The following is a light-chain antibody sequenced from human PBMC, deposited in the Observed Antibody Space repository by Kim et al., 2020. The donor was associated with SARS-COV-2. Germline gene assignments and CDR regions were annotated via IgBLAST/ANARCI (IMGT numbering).Light chain of an antibody. CDR1: KLGDKY. CDR2: QDS. V-gene: IGLV3-1*01. J-gene: IGLJ2*01. Sequence: SYELTQPPSVSGSPGQTASITCSGDKLGDKYACWYQQKPGQSPVLVIYQDSKRPSGIPERFSGSNSGNTATLTISGTQAMDEADYYCQAWDSSTAHVVFGGGTQLTVL. CDR3: QAWDSSTAHVV.